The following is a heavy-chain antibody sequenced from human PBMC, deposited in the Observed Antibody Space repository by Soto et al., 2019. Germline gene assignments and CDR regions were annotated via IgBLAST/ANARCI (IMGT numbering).Heavy chain of an antibody. CDR1: GGSIRSSSYY. V-gene: IGHV4-39*01. CDR2: IYYSGST. J-gene: IGHJ6*02. CDR3: ARSRGGGFTPSWRYYYYGMYF. Sequence: SENLPLTCAVSGGSIRSSSYYWGWIRQPPGKGLEWIGSIYYSGSTYYNPSLKSRVTISVDTSKNQFSLKLSSVTAADTAVYYCARSRGGGFTPSWRYYYYGMYFCGQGTTVTVS. D-gene: IGHD3-16*01.